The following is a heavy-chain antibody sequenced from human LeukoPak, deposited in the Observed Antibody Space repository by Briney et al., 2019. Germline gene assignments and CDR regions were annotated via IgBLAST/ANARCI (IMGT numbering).Heavy chain of an antibody. V-gene: IGHV4-59*01. Sequence: PSETLSLTCTVSGGSISNYYWSWIRQPPGKGLEWIGYIFYSGRTNYNPSLKSRVTISVDTSKNQFSLKLASMTAADTAMYYCATLGGTTTWYLGYWGQGALVTVSS. D-gene: IGHD3-16*01. CDR2: IFYSGRT. CDR3: ATLGGTTTWYLGY. J-gene: IGHJ4*02. CDR1: GGSISNYY.